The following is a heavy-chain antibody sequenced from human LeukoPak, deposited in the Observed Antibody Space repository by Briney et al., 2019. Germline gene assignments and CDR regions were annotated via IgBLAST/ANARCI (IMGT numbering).Heavy chain of an antibody. CDR1: GGSIHTYY. CDR2: VRDNGES. D-gene: IGHD5-18*01. V-gene: IGHV4-59*08. CDR3: PLQPANTAAFDI. Sequence: PSETLPLTCTVSGGSIHTYYWSWLRPPPGKGLEWIAYVRDNGESNYHPPLKSRAAIPLDTPNNQTPLRQNYVTAPHTAIYYCPLQPANTAAFDIWGLGTMVTVSS. J-gene: IGHJ3*02.